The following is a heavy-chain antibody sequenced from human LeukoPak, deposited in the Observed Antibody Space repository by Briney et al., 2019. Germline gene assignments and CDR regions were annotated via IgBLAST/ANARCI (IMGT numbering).Heavy chain of an antibody. D-gene: IGHD3-22*01. CDR3: ARGQDDRSGTFDY. Sequence: SETLSLTCAVSGDSVSSGNYYLSWIRQPPGKGLDWITYMSPSGTTKYNPSLKSRVTTSVDTSRTQFSLRLSSVTAADTAVYYCARGQDDRSGTFDYWGQGILVTVSS. CDR1: GDSVSSGNYY. V-gene: IGHV4-61*01. J-gene: IGHJ4*02. CDR2: MSPSGTT.